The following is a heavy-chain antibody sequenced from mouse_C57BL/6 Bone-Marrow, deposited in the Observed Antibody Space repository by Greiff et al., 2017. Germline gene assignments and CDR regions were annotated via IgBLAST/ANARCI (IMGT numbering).Heavy chain of an antibody. CDR2: IYPRDGST. J-gene: IGHJ1*03. V-gene: IGHV1-85*01. CDR1: GYTFPSYD. D-gene: IGHD1-1*01. CDR3: ARLEFDGSSGYWYFDV. Sequence: QVQLQQSGPELVKPGASVKLSCKASGYTFPSYDINWVKQRHGPGLEWIGWIYPRDGSTKYTEKFKGKATFTVDTSSSTAYMELHSLTSEDSAVYFCARLEFDGSSGYWYFDVWGTGTTVIVSS.